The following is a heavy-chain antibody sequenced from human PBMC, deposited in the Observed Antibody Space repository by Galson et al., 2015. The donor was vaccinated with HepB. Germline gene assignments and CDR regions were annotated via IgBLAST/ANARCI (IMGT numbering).Heavy chain of an antibody. V-gene: IGHV3-33*01. Sequence: SLRLSCAASGFTFSDYGMNWVRQAPGKGLEWVALIWYDGTNKNYADSVKGRFTISRDNSKSTLYLQMNSLRVEDAAVYYCVRPYSSGWTATFDYWGQGTLVTVSS. CDR3: VRPYSSGWTATFDY. D-gene: IGHD6-19*01. CDR2: IWYDGTNK. CDR1: GFTFSDYG. J-gene: IGHJ4*02.